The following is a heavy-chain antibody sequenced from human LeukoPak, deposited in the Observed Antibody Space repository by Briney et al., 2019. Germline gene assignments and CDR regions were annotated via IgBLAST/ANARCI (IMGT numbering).Heavy chain of an antibody. V-gene: IGHV4-59*01. D-gene: IGHD4-17*01. CDR1: GGFIDSDY. J-gene: IGHJ5*02. CDR3: ARKTTVTPGGWFDP. CDR2: IYYSVST. Sequence: SETLSLTCTVSGGFIDSDYWSWIRQPPGKGLEWIGYIYYSVSTNYNPSLKSRVTISVATSKNQSFLKLGSVTGAETPVDFCARKTTVTPGGWFDPWGQGTLVTVSS.